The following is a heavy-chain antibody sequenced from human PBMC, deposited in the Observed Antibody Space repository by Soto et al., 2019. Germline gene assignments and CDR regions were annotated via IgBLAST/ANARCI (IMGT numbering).Heavy chain of an antibody. CDR1: GGTFNSYS. Sequence: QVQWVQSGAEVKTPGSSVKVSCEASGGTFNSYSINWVRQAPGQGLEWMGRLIPMFGTTDYAQRFQGRVTFTADESTNTASMEVTNLTSEDTAVYYCARAAVLTFTRFYDVDVWGQGTTATVSS. V-gene: IGHV1-69*18. CDR2: LIPMFGTT. CDR3: ARAAVLTFTRFYDVDV. J-gene: IGHJ6*02. D-gene: IGHD6-13*01.